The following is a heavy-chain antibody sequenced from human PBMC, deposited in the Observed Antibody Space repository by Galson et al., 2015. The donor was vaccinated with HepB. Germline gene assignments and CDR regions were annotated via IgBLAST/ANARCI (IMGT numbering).Heavy chain of an antibody. D-gene: IGHD1-26*01. V-gene: IGHV3-23*01. CDR1: GFTFSSYA. Sequence: SLRLSCAASGFTFSSYAMSWVRQAPGKGLEWVSATSGSGGSTYYADSVKGRFTISRDNSKNTLYLQMNSLRAEDTAVYYCAKDQSEWEPPIPGHDYWGQGTLVTVSS. J-gene: IGHJ4*02. CDR2: TSGSGGST. CDR3: AKDQSEWEPPIPGHDY.